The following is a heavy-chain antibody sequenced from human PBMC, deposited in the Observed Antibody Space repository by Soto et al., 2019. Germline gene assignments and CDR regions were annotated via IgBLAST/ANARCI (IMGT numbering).Heavy chain of an antibody. D-gene: IGHD3-9*01. V-gene: IGHV4-34*01. J-gene: IGHJ4*02. CDR2: INHSGST. Sequence: PSETLSLTCAVYGGSFSGYYWSWIRQPPGKGLEWIGEINHSGSTNYNPSLKSRVTISVDTSKNQFSLKLSSVTAADTAVYYCAEENILTGIDNWGQGTPVTVSS. CDR1: GGSFSGYY. CDR3: AEENILTGIDN.